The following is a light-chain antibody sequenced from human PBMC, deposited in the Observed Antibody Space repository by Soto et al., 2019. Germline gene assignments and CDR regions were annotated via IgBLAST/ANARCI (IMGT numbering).Light chain of an antibody. CDR1: QGLVYSDGNTF. J-gene: IGKJ1*01. CDR3: LQGTHWQST. Sequence: DVVMTQSPLSLSVTLGQPASISCRSSQGLVYSDGNTFLNWFHQRPGQSPRRLIYQVSKRDSGVSGRFRGSEPGTDYPLTNSRVEAEDVAIYYCLQGTHWQSTFVQGTKVEIK. CDR2: QVS. V-gene: IGKV2-30*01.